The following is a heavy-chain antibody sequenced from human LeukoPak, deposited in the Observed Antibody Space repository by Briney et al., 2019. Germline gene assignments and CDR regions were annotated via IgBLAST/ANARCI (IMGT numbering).Heavy chain of an antibody. D-gene: IGHD1-26*01. CDR1: GYTFTSYG. CDR2: ISAYNGNT. Sequence: ASVKVSCKASGYTFTSYGISWVRQAPGQGLEWMGRISAYNGNTNYAQKLQGRVTMTTDTSTSTAYMELRSLRSDDTAVYYCARESSGSYFLPAYYFDYWGQGTLVTVSS. V-gene: IGHV1-18*01. CDR3: ARESSGSYFLPAYYFDY. J-gene: IGHJ4*02.